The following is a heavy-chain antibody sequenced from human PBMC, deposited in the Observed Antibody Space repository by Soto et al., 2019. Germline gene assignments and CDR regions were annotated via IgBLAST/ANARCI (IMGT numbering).Heavy chain of an antibody. CDR3: SGDTSLAYGMDV. V-gene: IGHV3-73*02. D-gene: IGHD5-18*01. J-gene: IGHJ6*02. CDR1: GFTFSGSA. Sequence: EVQLVESGGGLVQPGGSLKLSCAASGFTFSGSAIHWVRQASGKGLEWVGRIRTKGNNYATAYAASVIGRFIISRDDSKNTAYLQMNSLKTEDTAVYYCSGDTSLAYGMDVWGQGTTVTVFS. CDR2: IRTKGNNYAT.